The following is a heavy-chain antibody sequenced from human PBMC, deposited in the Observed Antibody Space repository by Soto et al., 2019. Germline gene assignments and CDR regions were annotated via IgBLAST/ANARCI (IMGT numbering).Heavy chain of an antibody. CDR1: GDSVSSNSAA. CDR2: TYYRSRWYN. D-gene: IGHD3-16*02. V-gene: IGHV6-1*01. J-gene: IGHJ3*02. Sequence: SQTLSLTCAISGDSVSSNSAAWNWIRQSPSRGLEWLGRTYYRSRWYNDYAVSVKSRITVNPDTSKNQFSLHLNSVTPEDTAVYYCARGFRYDYIWGSYRVDAFDIWGQGTMVTVSS. CDR3: ARGFRYDYIWGSYRVDAFDI.